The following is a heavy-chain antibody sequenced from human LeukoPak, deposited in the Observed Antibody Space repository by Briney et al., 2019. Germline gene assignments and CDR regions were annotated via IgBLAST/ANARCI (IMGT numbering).Heavy chain of an antibody. V-gene: IGHV4-34*01. Sequence: SETLSLTCAVYGGSFSGYYWSWIRQPPGKGLEWIGGINHSGSTNYNPSLKSRVTISVDTSKNQFSLKLSSVTAADTAVYYCAGKDYYDSSGYYYLAGMDVWGQGTTVTVSS. CDR3: AGKDYYDSSGYYYLAGMDV. D-gene: IGHD3-22*01. CDR2: INHSGST. J-gene: IGHJ6*02. CDR1: GGSFSGYY.